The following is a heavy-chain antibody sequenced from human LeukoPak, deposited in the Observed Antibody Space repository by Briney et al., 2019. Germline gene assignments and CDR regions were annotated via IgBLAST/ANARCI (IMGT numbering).Heavy chain of an antibody. CDR3: ARGTSSGYFQLYFDY. D-gene: IGHD3-22*01. CDR1: RFTVSSNY. V-gene: IGHV3-53*01. Sequence: PGRSLRLSCAASRFTVSSNYMTWVRQAPGKGLEWVSVIYSGGSTYYADSVKGRFTISRDNSKNTLYLQMNSLRAEDTAVYYCARGTSSGYFQLYFDYWGQGTLVTVSS. J-gene: IGHJ4*02. CDR2: IYSGGST.